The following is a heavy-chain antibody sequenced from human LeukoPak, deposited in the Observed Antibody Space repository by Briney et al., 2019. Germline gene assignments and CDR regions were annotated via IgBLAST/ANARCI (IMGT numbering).Heavy chain of an antibody. CDR1: ESTFSSYG. Sequence: GGSLRLSCAAPESTFSSYGMHWVRQAPGKGLERVAVIWYDGSNKYFADSVKGRFTISRDNSKNTLFLQMSSLRAEDTAVYYCARASAGPLPLDYWGQGTLVTGS. J-gene: IGHJ4*02. CDR2: IWYDGSNK. CDR3: ARASAGPLPLDY. V-gene: IGHV3-33*01. D-gene: IGHD6-13*01.